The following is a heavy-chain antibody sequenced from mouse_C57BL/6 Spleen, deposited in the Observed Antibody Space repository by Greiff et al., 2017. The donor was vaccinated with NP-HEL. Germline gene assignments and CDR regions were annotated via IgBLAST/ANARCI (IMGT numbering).Heavy chain of an antibody. CDR3: ARGGSGAMDY. CDR2: IDPSDSYT. V-gene: IGHV1-69*01. CDR1: GYTFTSYW. Sequence: QVQLQQPGAELVMPGASVKLSCKASGYTFTSYWMHWVKQRPGQGLEWIGEIDPSDSYTNYNQKFKGKSTLTVDKSSSTAYMQLSSRTSEDSAVYYCARGGSGAMDYWGQGTSVTVSS. J-gene: IGHJ4*01. D-gene: IGHD3-1*01.